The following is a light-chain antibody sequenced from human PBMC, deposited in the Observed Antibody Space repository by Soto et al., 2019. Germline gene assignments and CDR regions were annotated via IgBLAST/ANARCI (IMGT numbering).Light chain of an antibody. CDR1: NVGSRS. J-gene: IGLJ2*01. CDR3: QVWEATVDQVV. Sequence: SYELTQPPSVSVAPGETARISCGGNNVGSRSVHWYQQKPGQAPFLVIYYDSDRPSGIPERFSGSNSGNTDTLIISRVEAGDEADYYCQVWEATVDQVVFGGGTKLTVL. V-gene: IGLV3-21*01. CDR2: YDS.